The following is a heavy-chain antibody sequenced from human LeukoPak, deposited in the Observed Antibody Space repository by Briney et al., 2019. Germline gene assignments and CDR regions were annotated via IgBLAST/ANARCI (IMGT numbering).Heavy chain of an antibody. CDR1: GYTFISYD. V-gene: IGHV1-69*13. J-gene: IGHJ1*01. Sequence: GASVKVSCKASGYTFISYDISWVRQAPGQGLEWMGGIIPIFGTANYAQKFQGRVTITADESTSTAYMELSSLRSEDTAVYYCASTIGGRRPEYFQHWGQGTLVTVSS. CDR3: ASTIGGRRPEYFQH. D-gene: IGHD3-10*01. CDR2: IIPIFGTA.